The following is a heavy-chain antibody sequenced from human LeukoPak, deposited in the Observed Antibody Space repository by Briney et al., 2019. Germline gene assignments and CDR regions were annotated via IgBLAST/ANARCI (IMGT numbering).Heavy chain of an antibody. Sequence: GRSLRLSCAASGFTFSSYGMHWVRQAPGKGLEWVAVISFDGNNKYYADSVKGRFTISRDNSKNTLYLQMNSLRAEDTAVYYCAKGHYDSSGAAADYWGQGTLVTVSS. D-gene: IGHD3-22*01. CDR2: ISFDGNNK. CDR3: AKGHYDSSGAAADY. J-gene: IGHJ4*02. CDR1: GFTFSSYG. V-gene: IGHV3-30*18.